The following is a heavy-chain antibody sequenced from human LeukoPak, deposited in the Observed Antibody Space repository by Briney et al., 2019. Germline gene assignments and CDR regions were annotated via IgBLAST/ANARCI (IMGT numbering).Heavy chain of an antibody. CDR1: GGSISSYY. CDR2: IYYSGST. CDR3: AREYYYGSGRFDP. D-gene: IGHD3-10*01. V-gene: IGHV4-59*01. Sequence: SETLSLTCTVSGGSISSYYWSWIRQPPGKGLEWIGYIYYSGSTNYNPSLKSRVTISVDTSKNQFSLKLSSVTAADTAVYYCAREYYYGSGRFDPWGQGTLVTVSS. J-gene: IGHJ5*02.